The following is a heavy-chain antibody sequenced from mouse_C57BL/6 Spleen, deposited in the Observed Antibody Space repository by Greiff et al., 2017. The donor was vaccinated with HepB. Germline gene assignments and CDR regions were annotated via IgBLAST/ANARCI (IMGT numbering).Heavy chain of an antibody. D-gene: IGHD2-2*01. J-gene: IGHJ2*01. CDR2: IDPSDSDT. Sequence: QVQLQQPGAELVRPGSSVKLSCKASGYTFTSYWMHWVKQRPIQGLEWIGNIDPSDSDTHYNQKFKDKATLTVDKSSSTAYMQLSSLTSEDSAVYYCARLSGYDVSPDYWGQGTTLTVSS. CDR1: GYTFTSYW. V-gene: IGHV1-52*01. CDR3: ARLSGYDVSPDY.